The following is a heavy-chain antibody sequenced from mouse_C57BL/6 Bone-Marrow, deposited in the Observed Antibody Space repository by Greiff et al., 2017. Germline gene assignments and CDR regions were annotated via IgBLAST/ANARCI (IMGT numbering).Heavy chain of an antibody. D-gene: IGHD2-3*01. Sequence: EVQLQQSGEGLVKPGGSLKLSCAASGFTFSSYAMSWVRQTPGKRLEWVAYISSGGDDFYYADTVKGRFTISSDNDRNTLYLQMSSLNSEDTAMDYCTRDDGYYWFAYWGQGTLVTVSA. CDR2: ISSGGDDF. J-gene: IGHJ3*01. CDR1: GFTFSSYA. CDR3: TRDDGYYWFAY. V-gene: IGHV5-9-1*02.